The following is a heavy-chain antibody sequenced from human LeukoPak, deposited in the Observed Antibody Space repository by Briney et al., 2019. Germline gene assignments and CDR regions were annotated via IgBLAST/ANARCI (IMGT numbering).Heavy chain of an antibody. CDR2: IKQDGSEK. V-gene: IGHV3-7*01. J-gene: IGHJ4*02. CDR3: ANGDGFDY. CDR1: GFTFSNFW. D-gene: IGHD5-24*01. Sequence: GGSLRLSCATSGFTFSNFWMSWVRQAPGKGLEWVANIKQDGSEKYYVDSVKGRFTISRDNAKNSLYLQMNSLRAEDTAVYHCANGDGFDYWGQGTLVTVSS.